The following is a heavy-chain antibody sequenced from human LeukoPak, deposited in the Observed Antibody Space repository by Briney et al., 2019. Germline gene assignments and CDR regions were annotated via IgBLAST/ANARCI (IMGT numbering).Heavy chain of an antibody. J-gene: IGHJ3*02. Sequence: SETLSLTCTVSSDSISTSAYYWGWIRQPPGKGLEWIGSIYYSGSTYYNPSLKSRVTISVDTSKNQFSLKLSSVTAADTAVYYCATPHLHSLRYFDWLLFTPGSDDAFDIWGQGTMVTVSS. V-gene: IGHV4-39*01. CDR2: IYYSGST. CDR3: ATPHLHSLRYFDWLLFTPGSDDAFDI. D-gene: IGHD3-9*01. CDR1: SDSISTSAYY.